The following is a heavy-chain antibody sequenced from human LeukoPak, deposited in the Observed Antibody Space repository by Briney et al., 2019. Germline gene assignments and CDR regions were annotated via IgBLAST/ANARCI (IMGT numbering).Heavy chain of an antibody. CDR2: ISAYNGNT. CDR3: ARGGYYDYGDLGAFDI. D-gene: IGHD4-17*01. J-gene: IGHJ3*02. Sequence: ASVTVSCKASGYTFTSYGISWVRQAPGQGLEWMGWISAYNGNTNYAQKLQGRVTMTTDTSTSTAYMELRSLRSDDTAVYYCARGGYYDYGDLGAFDIWGQGTMVTVSS. CDR1: GYTFTSYG. V-gene: IGHV1-18*01.